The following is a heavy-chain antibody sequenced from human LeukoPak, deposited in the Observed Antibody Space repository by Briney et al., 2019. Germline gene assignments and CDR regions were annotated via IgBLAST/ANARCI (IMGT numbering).Heavy chain of an antibody. J-gene: IGHJ4*02. Sequence: ASVKVSCKASGGTFSSHAMNWVRQAPGQGLEWMGGIIPILDITNYAQKFQGRVTITADKSTGTAYMELSSLTTEDTAMYYCAILSDGAYCGGDCFYLDYWGQGTLVTVSS. D-gene: IGHD2-21*02. V-gene: IGHV1-69*10. CDR2: IIPILDIT. CDR1: GGTFSSHA. CDR3: AILSDGAYCGGDCFYLDY.